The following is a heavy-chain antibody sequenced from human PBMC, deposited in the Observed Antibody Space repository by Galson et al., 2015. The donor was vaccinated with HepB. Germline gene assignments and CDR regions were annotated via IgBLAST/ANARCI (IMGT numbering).Heavy chain of an antibody. J-gene: IGHJ3*02. V-gene: IGHV3-23*01. D-gene: IGHD1-1*01. Sequence: SLRLSCAAPGFTFSSYAMSWVRQAPGKGLEWVSTISGSGGSTYYADSVKGRFTISRDNSKNTLYLQMNSLRAEDTAVYYCAKDRADWNDRDAFDIWGQGTMVTVSS. CDR3: AKDRADWNDRDAFDI. CDR2: ISGSGGST. CDR1: GFTFSSYA.